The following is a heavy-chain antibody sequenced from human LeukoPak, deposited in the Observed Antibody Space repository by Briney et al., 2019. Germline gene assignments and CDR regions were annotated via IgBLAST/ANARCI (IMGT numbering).Heavy chain of an antibody. D-gene: IGHD3-22*01. Sequence: GGSLRLSCAASGFTVSSNYMSWVRQAPGEGLEWVSVIYSGGSTYYAESVKGRFTISRDNSKNTLYLQMNSLRAEDTAVYYCARGPTYYYDSSGYMDYWGQGTLGTVSS. CDR1: GFTVSSNY. J-gene: IGHJ4*02. CDR2: IYSGGST. CDR3: ARGPTYYYDSSGYMDY. V-gene: IGHV3-53*01.